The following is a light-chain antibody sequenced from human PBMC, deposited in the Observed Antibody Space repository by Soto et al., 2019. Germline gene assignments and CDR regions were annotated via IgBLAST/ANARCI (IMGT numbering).Light chain of an antibody. Sequence: EIVLTQSPGTLSLSPGERATLSCRASQSGSSSYLAWYQQKPGQAPRLLIYGASSRATGIPERFSGSGSGTDFTLTISRLEPEDCAVYYCKQYGSSPPYTFGQGTKLEIK. CDR3: KQYGSSPPYT. J-gene: IGKJ2*01. CDR1: QSGSSSY. V-gene: IGKV3-20*01. CDR2: GAS.